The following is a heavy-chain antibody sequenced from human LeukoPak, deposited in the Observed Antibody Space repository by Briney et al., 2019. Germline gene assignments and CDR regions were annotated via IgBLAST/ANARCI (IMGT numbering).Heavy chain of an antibody. J-gene: IGHJ6*03. CDR3: ARMSYDRTGEGRANLYYYYMAV. CDR2: IYSTGST. D-gene: IGHD3-3*01. V-gene: IGHV4-4*07. CDR1: GGSVSGYY. Sequence: PSETLSLTCTVSGGSVSGYYCSRIRQPAGKGLEWIGCIYSTGSTDYNASLKSRVTMSVDTSKNQFSLKLSSGTAVDTAVYYCARMSYDRTGEGRANLYYYYMAVWGKGTTVTVSS.